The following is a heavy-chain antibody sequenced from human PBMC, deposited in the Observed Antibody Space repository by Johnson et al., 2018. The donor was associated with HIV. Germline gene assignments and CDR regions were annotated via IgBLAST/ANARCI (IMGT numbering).Heavy chain of an antibody. CDR2: ISGSGGST. V-gene: IGHV3-23*04. CDR1: GFTFSSYG. J-gene: IGHJ3*02. CDR3: ARVPNDAFDI. Sequence: MLLVESGGGVVQPGRSLRLSCAASGFTFSSYGIHWVRLVPGKGLEWVSAISGSGGSTYYADSVKGRFTISRDNSKNTLYLQMNSLRAEDTAVYYCARVPNDAFDIWGQGTMVTVSS.